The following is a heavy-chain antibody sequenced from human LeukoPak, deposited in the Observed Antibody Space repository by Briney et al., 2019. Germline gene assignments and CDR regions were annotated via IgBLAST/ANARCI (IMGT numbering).Heavy chain of an antibody. D-gene: IGHD2-2*01. V-gene: IGHV4-59*08. J-gene: IGHJ5*02. Sequence: SETLSLTCTVSGGSVINYYWSWIRQPPGKGLEWIGHTYYSGNTNYNPSPKSRLTISVDTSKNQFSLKLSSVTAADTAVYYCARHLGYCSTTSCHSWFDPWGQGTLVTVSS. CDR2: TYYSGNT. CDR1: GGSVINYY. CDR3: ARHLGYCSTTSCHSWFDP.